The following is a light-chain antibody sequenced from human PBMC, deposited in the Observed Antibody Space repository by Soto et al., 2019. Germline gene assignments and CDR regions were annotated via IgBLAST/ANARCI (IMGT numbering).Light chain of an antibody. CDR2: EVN. J-gene: IGLJ1*01. CDR1: SSDVGGYTY. Sequence: QSALTQPASVSGSPRQSITISCTGASSDVGGYTYVSWYQQHPGKAPKLIIYEVNNQPSGVSHRFSGSKSGNTASLTISGLQAEDEADYYCSSYTSSSTLDVFGTGTKLTVL. V-gene: IGLV2-14*01. CDR3: SSYTSSSTLDV.